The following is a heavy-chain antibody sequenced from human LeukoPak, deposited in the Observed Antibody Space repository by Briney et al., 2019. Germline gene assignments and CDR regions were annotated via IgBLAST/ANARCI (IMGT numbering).Heavy chain of an antibody. Sequence: PSQTLSLTCTVSGGSISSGDYYWSWIRQPPGKGLEWIGYIYYSGSSYYNPSLKSRVTISVDTSKSQFSLKLSSVTAADTAVYYCARDSDSSGYYGDAFDIWGQGTMVTVSS. D-gene: IGHD3-22*01. CDR2: IYYSGSS. CDR3: ARDSDSSGYYGDAFDI. V-gene: IGHV4-30-4*01. CDR1: GGSISSGDYY. J-gene: IGHJ3*02.